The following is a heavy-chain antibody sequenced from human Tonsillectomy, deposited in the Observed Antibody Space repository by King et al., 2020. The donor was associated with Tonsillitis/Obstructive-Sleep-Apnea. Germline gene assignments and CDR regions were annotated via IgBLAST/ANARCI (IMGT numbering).Heavy chain of an antibody. Sequence: VQLVESGAEVKKPGESLRISCKGSGYSFTSYWISWVRQMPGKGLEWMGRIDPSDSYTNYSPSFQGHVTISADKSISTAYLQWSSLKASDTAMYYCARGITGPYYYYYGMDVWGQGTTVTVSS. J-gene: IGHJ6*02. CDR1: GYSFTSYW. CDR2: IDPSDSYT. D-gene: IGHD1-20*01. CDR3: ARGITGPYYYYYGMDV. V-gene: IGHV5-10-1*03.